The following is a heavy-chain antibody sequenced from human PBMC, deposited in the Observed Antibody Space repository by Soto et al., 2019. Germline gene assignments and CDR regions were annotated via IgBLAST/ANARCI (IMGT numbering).Heavy chain of an antibody. CDR2: ITSAGST. CDR1: GFTFSNYA. D-gene: IGHD6-19*01. CDR3: AKTDKFHSHSSGWANRFDS. Sequence: EVQLLESGGDLAQPGGSLRLICGASGFTFSNYAMTWVRQSPGKGLEWVSTITSAGSTFYGETVTGRFTISRDNSKSTLYLQMNSLGAEDTDVYYCAKTDKFHSHSSGWANRFDSWGQGTLVTVSS. V-gene: IGHV3-23*01. J-gene: IGHJ4*02.